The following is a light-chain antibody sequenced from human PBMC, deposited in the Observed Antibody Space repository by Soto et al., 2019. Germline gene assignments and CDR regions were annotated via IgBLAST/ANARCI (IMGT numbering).Light chain of an antibody. V-gene: IGLV2-14*01. CDR2: EVS. Sequence: LNEPASVSGSPGQSITISCTGTISDVGGYNYVSCYQQHPGKAPKLMIYEVSKRPSGVSNRFSGSKSGNTDSLTISGLQSEDEADYYCRSYTSSSTPVFGTGTNVTVL. J-gene: IGLJ1*01. CDR1: ISDVGGYNY. CDR3: RSYTSSSTPV.